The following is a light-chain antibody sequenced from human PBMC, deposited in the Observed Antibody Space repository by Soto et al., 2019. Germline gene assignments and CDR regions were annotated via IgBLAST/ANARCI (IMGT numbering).Light chain of an antibody. Sequence: DIQMTQSPSTLSASVGDRVTITCRASQSISSWLAWYQQKPGKAPKLLIYDASSLESGVPSRFSGGGSGTEFTLTISSLQPDDFATYYCQQYNSYSLLTFGGGTKVEIK. CDR1: QSISSW. CDR3: QQYNSYSLLT. V-gene: IGKV1-5*01. CDR2: DAS. J-gene: IGKJ4*01.